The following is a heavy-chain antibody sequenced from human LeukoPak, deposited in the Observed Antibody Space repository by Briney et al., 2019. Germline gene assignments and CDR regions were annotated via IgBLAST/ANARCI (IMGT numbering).Heavy chain of an antibody. V-gene: IGHV3-21*01. J-gene: IGHJ4*02. CDR2: ISSSSRHI. D-gene: IGHD1-26*01. CDR3: ARDRSVGATLDY. CDR1: TLTFSDYS. Sequence: GGSLRLSCAASTLTFSDYSLNWVRQAPGKGLEWVSSISSSSRHIYYGDSVKGRSTISRDNAKNSLYLQMNSLRAEDTAVYYCARDRSVGATLDYWGQGTLVTVSS.